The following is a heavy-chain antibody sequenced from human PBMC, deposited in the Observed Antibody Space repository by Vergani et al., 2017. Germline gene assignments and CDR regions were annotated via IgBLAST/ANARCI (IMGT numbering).Heavy chain of an antibody. J-gene: IGHJ4*02. CDR2: IRSNAYGGTT. V-gene: IGHV3-49*03. Sequence: EVQVVESGGGLVQPGRSLRLSCTASGFTFGDYLMSWFRQAPGKGLEWVGFIRSNAYGGTTEYAASVKGRFSISRDDSKSIAYLQMNSLKTEDTAVYYCTRKGDGNTWEYYFDCWGQGTLVTVSS. D-gene: IGHD5-24*01. CDR3: TRKGDGNTWEYYFDC. CDR1: GFTFGDYL.